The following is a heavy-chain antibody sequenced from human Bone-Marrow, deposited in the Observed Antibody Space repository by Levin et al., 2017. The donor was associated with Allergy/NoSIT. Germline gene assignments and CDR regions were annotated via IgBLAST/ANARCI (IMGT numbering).Heavy chain of an antibody. CDR1: GGTFSSYA. CDR3: ASHNDFWCGYREYYYDMDV. Sequence: ASVKVSCKASGGTFSSYAISWVRQATGQGLEWMGGIIPIFGTANYAQKFQGRVTITADESTSTAYMELSSLRSEDTAVYYCASHNDFWCGYREYYYDMDVWGKGTTVTVSS. V-gene: IGHV1-69*13. J-gene: IGHJ6*03. CDR2: IIPIFGTA. D-gene: IGHD3-3*01.